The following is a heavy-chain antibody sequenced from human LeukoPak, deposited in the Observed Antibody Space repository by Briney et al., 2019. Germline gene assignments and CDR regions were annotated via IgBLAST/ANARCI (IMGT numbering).Heavy chain of an antibody. Sequence: ASVTVSCKASGYTFTSYYMHWVRQAPGQGLEWMAIINPSGGSTSYTQKFQGRVTMTRDTSTSTVYMELSSLRSEDTAIYYCARAGVPGATSSWLSAWGQGTLVTVSS. D-gene: IGHD6-13*01. J-gene: IGHJ5*02. V-gene: IGHV1-46*01. CDR1: GYTFTSYY. CDR2: INPSGGST. CDR3: ARAGVPGATSSWLSA.